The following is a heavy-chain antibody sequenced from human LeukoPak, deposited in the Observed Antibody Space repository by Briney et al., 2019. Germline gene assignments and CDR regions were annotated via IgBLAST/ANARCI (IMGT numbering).Heavy chain of an antibody. CDR2: IKQDGSEK. J-gene: IGHJ4*02. CDR3: ARSDSSGYYHYFDY. CDR1: GFTFSSYW. D-gene: IGHD3-22*01. V-gene: IGHV3-7*01. Sequence: PGGSLRLSCAASGFTFSSYWMSWVRQAPGKGLEWVANIKQDGSEKYYVDSVKGRFTISRDNAKNSLYLQMNSLRAEDTAVYYCARSDSSGYYHYFDYWGQGTLVTVSS.